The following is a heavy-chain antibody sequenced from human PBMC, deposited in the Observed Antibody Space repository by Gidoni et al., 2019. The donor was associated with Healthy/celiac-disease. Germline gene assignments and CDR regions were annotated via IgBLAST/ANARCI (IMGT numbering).Heavy chain of an antibody. J-gene: IGHJ3*02. CDR3: ARDRDGYKRGNDAFDI. V-gene: IGHV4-30-4*01. D-gene: IGHD5-12*01. CDR1: GGSISSGDYY. CDR2: TYYSGST. Sequence: QVQLQESGPGLVKPSQTLSLTCTVSGGSISSGDYYWSWIRQPPGKGLEWIGYTYYSGSTYYNPSLKSRVTISVDTSKNQFSLKLSSVTAADTAVYYCARDRDGYKRGNDAFDIWGQGTMVTVSS.